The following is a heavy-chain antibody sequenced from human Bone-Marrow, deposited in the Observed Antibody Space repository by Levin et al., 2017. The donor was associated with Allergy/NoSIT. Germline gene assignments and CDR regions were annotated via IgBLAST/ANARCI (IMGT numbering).Heavy chain of an antibody. Sequence: GESLKISCAASGFTFSHYAMHWVRQAPGKGLEWVSFISLDGSYKYYSDSVKGRFTISRDNSKNTLFLQVSSLRVEDTAVYYCAKESQLLLWFGDFPYYHDYWGQGTLATVSS. J-gene: IGHJ4*02. V-gene: IGHV3-30*04. D-gene: IGHD3-10*01. CDR3: AKESQLLLWFGDFPYYHDY. CDR2: ISLDGSYK. CDR1: GFTFSHYA.